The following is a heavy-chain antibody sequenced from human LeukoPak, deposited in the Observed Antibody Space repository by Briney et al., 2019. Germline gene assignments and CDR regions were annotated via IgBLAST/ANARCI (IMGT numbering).Heavy chain of an antibody. D-gene: IGHD3-16*01. Sequence: PSETLSLTCTVSGGSISPYYWSWIRQPPGKGLEWIGYIYYNGDTNYNPSLKSRVTMSVDTSKNQFSLKLTSVTAADTAVYYCARYDWAKYFDYWGQGTLGTVSS. CDR1: GGSISPYY. J-gene: IGHJ4*02. V-gene: IGHV4-59*01. CDR3: ARYDWAKYFDY. CDR2: IYYNGDT.